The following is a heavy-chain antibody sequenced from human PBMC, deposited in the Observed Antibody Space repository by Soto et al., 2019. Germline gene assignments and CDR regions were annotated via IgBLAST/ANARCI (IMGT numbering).Heavy chain of an antibody. CDR3: VKISWTADGVH. V-gene: IGHV3-7*01. Sequence: GGSLRLSCTASGFSFSNHWMYWVRRAPGKGLEWVAYIKQDGSETHYVDSVEGRFTISRDNAKNSLYLQMDSLRDEDTAVYYCVKISWTADGVHGGKGSLVTVSS. J-gene: IGHJ4*02. CDR1: GFSFSNHW. D-gene: IGHD2-21*02. CDR2: IKQDGSET.